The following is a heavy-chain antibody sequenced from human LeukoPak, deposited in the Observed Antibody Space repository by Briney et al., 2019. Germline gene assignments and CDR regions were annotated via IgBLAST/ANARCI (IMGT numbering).Heavy chain of an antibody. J-gene: IGHJ4*02. V-gene: IGHV3-23*01. D-gene: IGHD4-17*01. Sequence: PGGSLRLSCAASGFTFISYTMSWVRQAPGKGLEWVSAISSGGSTYYADSVKGRFTISRDNSKNTLSLQMNSLRAEDTAVYYCTKPPRAAVTTVYWGQGTLVTVSS. CDR1: GFTFISYT. CDR3: TKPPRAAVTTVY. CDR2: ISSGGST.